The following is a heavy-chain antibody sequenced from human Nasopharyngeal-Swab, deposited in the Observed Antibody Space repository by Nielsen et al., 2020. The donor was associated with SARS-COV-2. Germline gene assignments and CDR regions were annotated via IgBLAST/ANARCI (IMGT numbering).Heavy chain of an antibody. CDR2: IGTAGDT. V-gene: IGHV3-13*01. Sequence: LSLTCAASGFTFSRYDMHWVRQPTGKGLEWVSTIGTAGDTIYPGSVKGRFTISRENAKNSLYLQMNSLRVGDTAVYYCARAYYDSSGYYYFDDWGQGTLVTVSS. CDR3: ARAYYDSSGYYYFDD. J-gene: IGHJ4*02. CDR1: GFTFSRYD. D-gene: IGHD3-22*01.